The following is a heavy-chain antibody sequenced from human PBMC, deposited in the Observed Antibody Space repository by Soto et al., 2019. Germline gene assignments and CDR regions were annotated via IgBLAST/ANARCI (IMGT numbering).Heavy chain of an antibody. CDR1: GFTLSNYW. Sequence: GGSLRLSCPASGFTLSNYWMHWVRQVPGKGLLWVSRIDNDGSGTSYADSVKGRFTISRDNAKSTLYLEMNSLRAEDTAVYYCARTRVGIFWSAIRWFDPWGQGTLVTVSS. CDR3: ARTRVGIFWSAIRWFDP. CDR2: IDNDGSGT. D-gene: IGHD3-3*01. J-gene: IGHJ5*02. V-gene: IGHV3-74*01.